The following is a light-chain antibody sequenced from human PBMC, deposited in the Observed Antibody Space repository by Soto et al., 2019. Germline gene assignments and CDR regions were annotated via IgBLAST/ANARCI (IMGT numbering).Light chain of an antibody. J-gene: IGKJ2*01. CDR3: QQGHNWPLT. CDR2: GAS. CDR1: QSINSE. Sequence: EIVMTQSPATLSLSPGERAALSCRASQSINSELAWYQQKPGQPPRLLIYGASTRATGVPARFTGSESGSEFTLTISCLQSEDFAVYYCQQGHNWPLTFGQGTRLEI. V-gene: IGKV3-15*01.